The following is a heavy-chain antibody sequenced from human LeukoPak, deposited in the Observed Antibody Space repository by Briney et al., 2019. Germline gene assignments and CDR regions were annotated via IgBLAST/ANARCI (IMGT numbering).Heavy chain of an antibody. D-gene: IGHD2-15*01. CDR3: ASRQISGLDAFDI. J-gene: IGHJ3*02. V-gene: IGHV4-31*03. Sequence: SETLSLTCTVSGGSISSGGYSWSWIRQHPGKGLEWIGYIYYSGSTYYNPSLKSRVTISVDTSKNQFSLKLSSVTAADTAVYYCASRQISGLDAFDIWGQGTMVTVSS. CDR2: IYYSGST. CDR1: GGSISSGGYS.